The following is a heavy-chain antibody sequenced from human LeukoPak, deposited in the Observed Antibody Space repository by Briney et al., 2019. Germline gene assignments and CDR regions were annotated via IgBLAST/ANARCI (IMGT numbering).Heavy chain of an antibody. Sequence: GGPLRLSCAASGFTFSSYEMIWVRQAPGKGLEWVSYIGSSGGAIYYADSVKGRFTISRDNAKNSLFLQMNRLRAEDTAVYYCARVGYDWNLCDYWGQGTLVTVSS. D-gene: IGHD1-20*01. V-gene: IGHV3-48*03. CDR3: ARVGYDWNLCDY. CDR1: GFTFSSYE. J-gene: IGHJ4*02. CDR2: IGSSGGAI.